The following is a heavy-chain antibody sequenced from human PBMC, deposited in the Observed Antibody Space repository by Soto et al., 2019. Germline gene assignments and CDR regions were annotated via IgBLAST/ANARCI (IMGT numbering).Heavy chain of an antibody. V-gene: IGHV4-59*01. CDR1: GGSISSFY. Sequence: SETLSLTCTVSGGSISSFYWNWFRQPPGKGLEWIGYIYYSGSTNYNPSLKSRVTISVDTSKNQFSLKLSSVTAADTAVYYCVRGRGFGVVIIWFDPWGQGTLVTVSS. J-gene: IGHJ5*02. CDR3: VRGRGFGVVIIWFDP. D-gene: IGHD3-3*01. CDR2: IYYSGST.